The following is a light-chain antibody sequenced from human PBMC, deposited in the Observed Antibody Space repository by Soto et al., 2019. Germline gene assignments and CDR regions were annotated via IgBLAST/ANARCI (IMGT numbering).Light chain of an antibody. J-gene: IGKJ3*01. CDR2: GAS. Sequence: EIVVTQSPGTLSLSPGERATLSCRASQSVSSSYLAWYQQKPGQAPRLLIYGASSRATGIPDRFSGSGSGTDFTLTISRLEPEDFALYYCPQYGGAPPEFTFAPGTKVAIK. CDR1: QSVSSSY. CDR3: PQYGGAPPEFT. V-gene: IGKV3-20*01.